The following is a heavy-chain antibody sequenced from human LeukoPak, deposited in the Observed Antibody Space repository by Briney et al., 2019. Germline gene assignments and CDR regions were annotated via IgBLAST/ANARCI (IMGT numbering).Heavy chain of an antibody. Sequence: SVKVSFKASGGTFSSYAISWVRQAPGQGLEWMGGIIPIFGTANYAQKFQGRVTITADESTSTAYMELSSLRSEDTAVYYCAREGDYYDSSGCFDYWGQGTLVTVSS. D-gene: IGHD3-22*01. CDR3: AREGDYYDSSGCFDY. CDR2: IIPIFGTA. CDR1: GGTFSSYA. V-gene: IGHV1-69*13. J-gene: IGHJ4*02.